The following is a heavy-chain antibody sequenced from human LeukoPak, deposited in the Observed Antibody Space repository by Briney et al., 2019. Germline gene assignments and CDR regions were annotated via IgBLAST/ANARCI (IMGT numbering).Heavy chain of an antibody. CDR2: ISSTGSTI. CDR1: GFTFSSYE. V-gene: IGHV3-48*03. J-gene: IGHJ4*02. D-gene: IGHD3-22*01. CDR3: ASDYYDRSQY. Sequence: PGGSLRLSCAASGFTFSSYEMNWVRQAPGKGLEWVSYISSTGSTIYYADSVKGRFTISRDNAKNSLYLQMNSLRAEDTAVYYCASDYYDRSQYSGQGTLVTVSS.